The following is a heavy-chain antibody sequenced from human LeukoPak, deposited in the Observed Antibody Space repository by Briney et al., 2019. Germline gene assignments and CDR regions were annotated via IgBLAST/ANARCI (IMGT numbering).Heavy chain of an antibody. CDR2: IYPGDSDT. Sequence: GESLKISCKGSGYSFTSYWIGWVRQMPGKGLEWMGFIYPGDSDTRYSPSFQGQVTISADKSISTAYLQWSSLKASDTAMHYCARSPGYSSSWAVDFDYWGQGTLVTVSS. CDR3: ARSPGYSSSWAVDFDY. D-gene: IGHD6-13*01. V-gene: IGHV5-51*01. CDR1: GYSFTSYW. J-gene: IGHJ4*02.